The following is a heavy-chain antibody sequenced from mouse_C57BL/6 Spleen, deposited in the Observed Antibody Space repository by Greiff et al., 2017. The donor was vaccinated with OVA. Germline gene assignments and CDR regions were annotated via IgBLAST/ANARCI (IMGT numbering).Heavy chain of an antibody. Sequence: EVQLVESEGGLVQPGSSMKLSCTASGFTFSDYYMAWVRQVPEKGLEWVANINYDGSSTYYLDSLKSRFIISRDNAKNILYLQMSSLKSEDTATYYCARDNSWAYFDYWGQGTTLTVSS. V-gene: IGHV5-16*01. J-gene: IGHJ2*01. D-gene: IGHD1-3*01. CDR1: GFTFSDYY. CDR2: INYDGSST. CDR3: ARDNSWAYFDY.